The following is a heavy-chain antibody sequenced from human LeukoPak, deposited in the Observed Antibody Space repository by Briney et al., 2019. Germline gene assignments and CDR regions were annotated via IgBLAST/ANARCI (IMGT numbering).Heavy chain of an antibody. V-gene: IGHV4-38-2*02. Sequence: PSETLSLTCNVSGYFLISGFYWGWIRQPPGKGLEWIVSVYHSGTTIYNPSLKSRVTMSMDTSMNHYSLKLRSVTAADTAVYYCARTLSDASPVATWGHGTLVTVSS. CDR3: ARTLSDASPVAT. CDR1: GYFLISGFY. D-gene: IGHD2-8*01. J-gene: IGHJ4*01. CDR2: VYHSGTT.